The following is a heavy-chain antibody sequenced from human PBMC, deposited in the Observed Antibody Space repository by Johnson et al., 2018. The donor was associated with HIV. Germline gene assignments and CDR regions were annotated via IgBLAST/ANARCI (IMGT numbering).Heavy chain of an antibody. CDR2: ISSSGSTI. D-gene: IGHD3-3*01. CDR1: GFTFSSYW. J-gene: IGHJ3*02. V-gene: IGHV3-48*04. Sequence: MLLVESGGGLVQPGGSLRLSCAASGFTFSSYWMSWVRQAPGKGLELVSYISSSGSTIYYADSVVKGRFTISRDNAKNSVFLQMNSLRVEDTAIYYCARQPDNFWSSDAFDIWGQRTMVTVSS. CDR3: ARQPDNFWSSDAFDI.